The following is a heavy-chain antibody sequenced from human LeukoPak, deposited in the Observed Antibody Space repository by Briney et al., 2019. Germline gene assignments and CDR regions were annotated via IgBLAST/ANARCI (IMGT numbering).Heavy chain of an antibody. CDR3: ARGRGATGFDY. Sequence: SETLSLTCAVYGGSFSGYYWSWIRQPPGKGLEWIGYIYYSGSTNYNPSLKSRVTISVDTSKNQFSLKLSSVTAADTAVYYCARGRGATGFDYWGQGTLVTVSS. V-gene: IGHV4-59*01. CDR1: GGSFSGYY. J-gene: IGHJ4*02. D-gene: IGHD1-26*01. CDR2: IYYSGST.